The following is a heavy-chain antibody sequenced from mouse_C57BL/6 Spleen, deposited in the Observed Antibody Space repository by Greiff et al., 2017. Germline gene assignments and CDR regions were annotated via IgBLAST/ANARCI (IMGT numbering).Heavy chain of an antibody. V-gene: IGHV5-9*01. CDR3: ARLDGNSFDY. CDR2: ISGGGGNT. J-gene: IGHJ2*01. Sequence: DVMLVESGGGLVKPGGSLKLSCAASGFTFSSYTMSWVRQTPEKRLEWVATISGGGGNTYYPDSVKGRFTISRDNAKNTLYLQMSSLRSEDTALYYCARLDGNSFDYWGQGTTLTVSS. CDR1: GFTFSSYT. D-gene: IGHD2-1*01.